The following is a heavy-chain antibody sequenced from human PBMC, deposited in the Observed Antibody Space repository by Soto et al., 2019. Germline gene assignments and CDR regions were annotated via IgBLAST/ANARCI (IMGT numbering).Heavy chain of an antibody. D-gene: IGHD3-22*01. CDR2: ILPTSVTP. CDR3: ARGYDVNSELDY. Sequence: QVQLVQSGAEVKKPGSSLKVSCQASGGTFRGYAISWVRQAPGQGLEWLGGILPTSVTPNYAQKFQGRVTLTADESTNTAFLELRSLRSADTAVYYCARGYDVNSELDYWGQGTLVTVSS. V-gene: IGHV1-69*01. CDR1: GGTFRGYA. J-gene: IGHJ4*02.